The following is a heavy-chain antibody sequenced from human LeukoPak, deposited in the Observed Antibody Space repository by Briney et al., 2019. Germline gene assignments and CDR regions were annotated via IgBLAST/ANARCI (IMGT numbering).Heavy chain of an antibody. Sequence: PGGSLRLSCAASGFTFSSYAMSWVRQAPGKGLEWVSAISGSGGSTTYADSVKGRFTISRDNAKNTLYLQMNSLRAEDTAVYSCSRDYDGGAYYYYYMDVWGKGTTVTVSS. V-gene: IGHV3-23*01. J-gene: IGHJ6*03. CDR1: GFTFSSYA. D-gene: IGHD3-22*01. CDR3: SRDYDGGAYYYYYMDV. CDR2: ISGSGGST.